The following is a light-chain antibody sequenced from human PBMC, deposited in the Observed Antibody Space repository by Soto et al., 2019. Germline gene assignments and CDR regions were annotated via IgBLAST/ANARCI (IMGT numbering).Light chain of an antibody. CDR1: QDISSW. CDR3: QQANSFPHT. Sequence: DIQLTQSPSSVSASVGDRVTITCRARQDISSWLAWYQQKPGKAPQLLIYAASSLQSGVPSRFSGSGSGTDFTLTISSLQPEDFATYYCQQANSFPHTFGQGTKLEIK. J-gene: IGKJ2*01. CDR2: AAS. V-gene: IGKV1-12*01.